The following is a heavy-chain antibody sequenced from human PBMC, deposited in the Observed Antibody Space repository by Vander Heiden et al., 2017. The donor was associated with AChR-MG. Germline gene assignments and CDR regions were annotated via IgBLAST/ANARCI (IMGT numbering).Heavy chain of an antibody. CDR1: GFTFNNYW. CDR2: IKQGGSEK. V-gene: IGHV3-7*01. CDR3: ARDAFRDRYFDL. D-gene: IGHD3-16*01. J-gene: IGHJ2*01. Sequence: EMQLVESGGGLVQPGGSLRLSCAAPGFTFNNYWISWVRHARGKGLEWVANIKQGGSEKFYVDSVKGRFTLSRDTAMNSVYLQMNSLRVEDTAVYYCARDAFRDRYFDLWGRGTLVTVSS.